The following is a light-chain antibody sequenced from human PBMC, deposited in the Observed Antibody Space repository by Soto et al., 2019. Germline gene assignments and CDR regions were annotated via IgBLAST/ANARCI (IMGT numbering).Light chain of an antibody. CDR1: SSNIGAGND. CDR2: GNS. J-gene: IGLJ1*01. V-gene: IGLV1-40*01. CDR3: QSYDSSLTSYV. Sequence: QAVVMQPPSVSGAPGQRVTISCTGSSSNIGAGNDVHWYQRFPGTAPKLLICGNSNRPSGVPDRFSGSKSGTSASLAITGLQAEDEADYYCQSYDSSLTSYVFGTGTKLTVL.